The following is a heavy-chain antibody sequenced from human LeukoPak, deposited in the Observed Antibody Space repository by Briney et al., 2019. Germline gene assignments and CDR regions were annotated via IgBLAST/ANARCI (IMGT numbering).Heavy chain of an antibody. D-gene: IGHD3-16*01. CDR2: IRNKAKSYTT. J-gene: IGHJ4*02. Sequence: GGSLRLSCAASGFSFSDHFMAWVRQAPGKGLEWVGRIRNKAKSYTTEYAASVKGRFTILRGDSKNSLFLEMNSLKTEDTAVYYCTSVSAGLVEYWGQGTLVTVSS. CDR1: GFSFSDHF. V-gene: IGHV3-72*01. CDR3: TSVSAGLVEY.